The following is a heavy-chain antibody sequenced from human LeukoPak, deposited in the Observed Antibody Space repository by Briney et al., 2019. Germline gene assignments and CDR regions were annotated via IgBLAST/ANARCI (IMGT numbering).Heavy chain of an antibody. CDR1: GFTFDDYG. CDR3: ARVRDGYNYYYYYYMDV. Sequence: GGSLRLSCAASGFTFDDYGMSWVRQAPGKGLEWVSGFNWNGGSTGYADSVKGRFTISRDNSKNTLYLQMGSLRAEDMAVYYCARVRDGYNYYYYYYMDVWGKGTTVTVSS. CDR2: FNWNGGST. D-gene: IGHD5-24*01. J-gene: IGHJ6*03. V-gene: IGHV3-20*04.